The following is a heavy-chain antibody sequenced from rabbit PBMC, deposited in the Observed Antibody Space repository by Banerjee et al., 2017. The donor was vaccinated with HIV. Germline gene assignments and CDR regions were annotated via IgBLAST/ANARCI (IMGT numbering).Heavy chain of an antibody. CDR1: GFSFSTYG. CDR3: ARDLIGDDYAYLDL. J-gene: IGHJ4*01. D-gene: IGHD2-1*01. V-gene: IGHV1S40*01. CDR2: IYAGSSART. Sequence: QSLEESGGDLVKPGASLTLTCTASGFSFSTYGISWVRQAPGKGLEWIAYIYAGSSARTSYASWAKGRFTISKTSSTTVTLQMTSLTAADTATYFCARDLIGDDYAYLDLWGPGTLVTVS.